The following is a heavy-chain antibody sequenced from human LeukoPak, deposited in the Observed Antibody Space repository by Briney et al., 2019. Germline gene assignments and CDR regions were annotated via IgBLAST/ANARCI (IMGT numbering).Heavy chain of an antibody. CDR2: INPSGGST. V-gene: IGHV1-46*01. CDR3: ARDKISTNWLDS. J-gene: IGHJ5*01. Sequence: ASVKVSCKASGYSFTNFYIHWVRQAPGQGLEWMGIINPSGGSTNYAQKFQGRVTMTSDTSASTVYMDLSSLRSEDTAIYYCARDKISTNWLDSWGQGTLVTVSS. CDR1: GYSFTNFY.